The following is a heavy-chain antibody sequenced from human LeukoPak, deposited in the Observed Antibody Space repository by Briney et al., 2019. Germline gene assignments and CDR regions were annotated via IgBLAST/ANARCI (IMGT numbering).Heavy chain of an antibody. CDR2: IYPGDSND. CDR3: ARQGSSITNPFDM. V-gene: IGHV5-51*01. J-gene: IGHJ3*02. Sequence: GESLNISCKASGNSFTSYWIGWVRQMPGEGLEWMGIIYPGDSNDVYSPSFHGQVTISADKSISTVYLQWSSLKASDTDMYYCARQGSSITNPFDMWGQGTTVTVAS. D-gene: IGHD1-14*01. CDR1: GNSFTSYW.